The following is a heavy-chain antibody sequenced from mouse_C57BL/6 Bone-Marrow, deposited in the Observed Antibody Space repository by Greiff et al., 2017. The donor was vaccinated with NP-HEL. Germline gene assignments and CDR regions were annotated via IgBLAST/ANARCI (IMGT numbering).Heavy chain of an antibody. V-gene: IGHV5-12*01. D-gene: IGHD1-1*01. CDR1: GFTFSDYY. Sequence: EVMLVESGGGLVQPGGSLKLSCAASGFTFSDYYMYWVRQTPEKRLEWVAYISNGGGSTYYPDTVKGRFTISRDNAKNTLYLQMSRLKSEDTAMYYCARPYYYRNWYFDGWGTGTTVTGSS. J-gene: IGHJ1*03. CDR2: ISNGGGST. CDR3: ARPYYYRNWYFDG.